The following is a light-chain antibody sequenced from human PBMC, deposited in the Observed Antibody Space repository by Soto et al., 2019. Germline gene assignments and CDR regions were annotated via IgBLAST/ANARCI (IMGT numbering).Light chain of an antibody. CDR2: AAS. CDR3: QKYSSVPV. J-gene: IGKJ3*01. Sequence: DIQMTQSPTSLSASVGDRVTITCRASQGIRNFVAWYQQKPEKAPKLLIYAASTLQSGVPSRFSGRGSGTDFTLTINSLQPEDVATYSCQKYSSVPVFGPWTKVEIK. CDR1: QGIRNF. V-gene: IGKV1-27*01.